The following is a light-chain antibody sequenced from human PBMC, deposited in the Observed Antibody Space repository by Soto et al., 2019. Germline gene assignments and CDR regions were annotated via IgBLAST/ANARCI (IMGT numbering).Light chain of an antibody. J-gene: IGKJ5*01. CDR3: QQLSNYPIP. V-gene: IGKV1-9*01. CDR1: QGISSY. Sequence: TQEQTFLPACVGNRVNITCRASQGISSYLVWYQQKPGKAPKLLIHATSTLQSGVPSRFSGSGSGTEVTLTICSLQPEDFAPYYCQQLSNYPIPFGQGTRLEIK. CDR2: ATS.